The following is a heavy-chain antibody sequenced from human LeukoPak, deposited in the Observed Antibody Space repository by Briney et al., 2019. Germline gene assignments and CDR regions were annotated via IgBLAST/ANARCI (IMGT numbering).Heavy chain of an antibody. CDR3: ARGGRSSGWYKYYFDY. CDR1: GVSFSGYY. CDR2: INHSGST. D-gene: IGHD6-19*01. J-gene: IGHJ4*02. V-gene: IGHV4-34*01. Sequence: SETLSLTCAVYGVSFSGYYWSWIRQPPGKGLEWIGEINHSGSTNYNPSLKSRVTISVDTPKNQFSLKLSSVTAADTAVYYCARGGRSSGWYKYYFDYWGQGTLVTVSS.